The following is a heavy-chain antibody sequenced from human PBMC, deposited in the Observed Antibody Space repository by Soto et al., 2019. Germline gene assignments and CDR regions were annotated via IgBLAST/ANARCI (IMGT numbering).Heavy chain of an antibody. J-gene: IGHJ4*02. CDR2: VYSSGTT. CDR1: GGSINSYW. D-gene: IGHD2-21*01. Sequence: PSETLSLTCTVSGGSINSYWWSWIRQPAGKGLEWIGRVYSSGTTDYNPSLNSRATMSVETSKNQFSLKLSSVTAADTAVYYCARDIASYAYGEGYWGPGIQVTVSS. CDR3: ARDIASYAYGEGY. V-gene: IGHV4-4*07.